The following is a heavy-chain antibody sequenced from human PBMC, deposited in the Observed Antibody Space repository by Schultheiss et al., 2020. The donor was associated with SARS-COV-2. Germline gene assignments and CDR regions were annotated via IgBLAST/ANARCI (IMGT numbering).Heavy chain of an antibody. CDR2: IYPDDSDT. J-gene: IGHJ5*02. Sequence: GESLKISCKGSGYSFTSYWIGWVRQMPGKGLEWMGIIYPDDSDTRYSPSFRGQVTISADKSISTAYLQWSSLKASDTAMYYCARKDSSRWYWFDPWGQGTLVTVSS. D-gene: IGHD3-22*01. V-gene: IGHV5-51*01. CDR3: ARKDSSRWYWFDP. CDR1: GYSFTSYW.